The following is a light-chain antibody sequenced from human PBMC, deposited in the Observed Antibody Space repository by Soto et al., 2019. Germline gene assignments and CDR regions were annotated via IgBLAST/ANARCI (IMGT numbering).Light chain of an antibody. CDR1: QTISGW. Sequence: IQMTQSPSTLSGSVGDRVTITCRASQTISGWLAWYQQKPGKAPKVLIYDASSLESGVPSRFSGSGSGTEFTLTISSLHPDDFATYYCQQYHIYWTLGQGTKVDIK. CDR2: DAS. J-gene: IGKJ1*01. V-gene: IGKV1-5*01. CDR3: QQYHIYWT.